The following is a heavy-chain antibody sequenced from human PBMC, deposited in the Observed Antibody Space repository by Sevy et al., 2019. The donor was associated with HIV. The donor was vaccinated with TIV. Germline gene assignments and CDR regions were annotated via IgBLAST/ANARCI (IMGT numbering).Heavy chain of an antibody. V-gene: IGHV3-23*01. CDR1: GFTFSSYA. CDR2: ISGSGGST. Sequence: GGSLRLSCAASGFTFSSYAMSWVRQAPGKGLEWVSAISGSGGSTYYADSVKGRFNISGDNSKNTLYLQMNSLRAEDTAVYYCAKGGHVTAMPIDLDYVGQGTLVTVSS. D-gene: IGHD5-18*01. CDR3: AKGGHVTAMPIDLDY. J-gene: IGHJ4*02.